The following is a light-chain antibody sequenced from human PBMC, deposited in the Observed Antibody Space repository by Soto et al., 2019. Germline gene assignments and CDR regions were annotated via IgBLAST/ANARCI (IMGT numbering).Light chain of an antibody. V-gene: IGLV2-14*01. J-gene: IGLJ1*01. CDR3: SSYTISNTLV. CDR2: DVS. Sequence: QTALTQPASVYGSPGQSITISCTGTSSDVGGYNYVSWYQQYPGKAPKLMIYDVSNRPSGVSNRFSGSKSGNTASLTISGLQAEDEADYYCSSYTISNTLVFGSGTKLTVL. CDR1: SSDVGGYNY.